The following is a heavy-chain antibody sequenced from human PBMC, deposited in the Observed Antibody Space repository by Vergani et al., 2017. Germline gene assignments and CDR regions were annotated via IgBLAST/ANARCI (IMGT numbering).Heavy chain of an antibody. V-gene: IGHV4-34*01. CDR3: AKGRTTTVVTGDY. D-gene: IGHD4-23*01. CDR1: GGSFSGYY. J-gene: IGHJ4*02. CDR2: INHSGST. Sequence: QVQLQQWGAGLLKPSETLSLTCAVYGGSFSGYYWSWIRQPPGKGLEWIGEINHSGSTNYNPSLKSRVTISVDTSKNQFSLKLSSVTAADTAVYYCAKGRTTTVVTGDYWGQGTLVTVSS.